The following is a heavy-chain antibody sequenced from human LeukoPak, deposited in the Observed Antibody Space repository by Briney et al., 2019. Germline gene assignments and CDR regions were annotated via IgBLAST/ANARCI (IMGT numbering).Heavy chain of an antibody. Sequence: GGSLRLSCAASGFTFSSYGMHWVRQAPGKGLEWVAVISYDGSNKYYADSAKGRFTISRDNSKNTLYLQMNSLRAEDTAVYYCAKDDIAVAGTAYYYYGMDVWGQGTTVTVSS. D-gene: IGHD6-19*01. CDR2: ISYDGSNK. CDR1: GFTFSSYG. CDR3: AKDDIAVAGTAYYYYGMDV. V-gene: IGHV3-30*18. J-gene: IGHJ6*02.